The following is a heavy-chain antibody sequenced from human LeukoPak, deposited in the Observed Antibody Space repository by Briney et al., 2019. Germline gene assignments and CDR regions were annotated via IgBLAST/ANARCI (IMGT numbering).Heavy chain of an antibody. CDR1: GYTFTSYG. D-gene: IGHD3-22*01. V-gene: IGHV1-18*01. CDR3: ARARTYYYDSSEPPYYFDY. Sequence: VKVSCKASGYTFTSYGISWVRQAPGQGLEWMGWISAYNGNTNYAQKLQGRVTMTTDTSTSTAYMELRSLRFDDTAVYYCARARTYYYDSSEPPYYFDYWGQGTLVTVSS. CDR2: ISAYNGNT. J-gene: IGHJ4*02.